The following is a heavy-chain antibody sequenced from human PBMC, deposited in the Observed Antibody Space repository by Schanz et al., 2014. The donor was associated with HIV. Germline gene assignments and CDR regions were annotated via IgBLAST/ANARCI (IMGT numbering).Heavy chain of an antibody. J-gene: IGHJ4*02. V-gene: IGHV3-30*18. CDR2: ISYDGSNK. CDR3: AKSLPIETATITYFDY. CDR1: GFTFSSYG. Sequence: QVQLVESGGGVVQPGRSLRLSCAASGFTFSSYGMHWVRQAPGKGLEWVAVISYDGSNKYYADSVKGRFTISRDISKNTLYLQMNSLRAEDTAVYYCAKSLPIETATITYFDYWGQGTLVTVSS. D-gene: IGHD1-20*01.